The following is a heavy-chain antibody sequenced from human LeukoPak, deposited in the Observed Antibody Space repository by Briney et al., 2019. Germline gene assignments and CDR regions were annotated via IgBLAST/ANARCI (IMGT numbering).Heavy chain of an antibody. V-gene: IGHV5-51*01. CDR3: ARPSAAGSYYSGMDV. Sequence: PGESLKISRKDSGYSFSNYWIGWVRKMPGKGLECTGIIYPGDSDTRYSPSFQGQVTISVDKSISTAYLQWSSLKASDTAMYYCARPSAAGSYYSGMDVWGKETTVTVSS. CDR1: GYSFSNYW. J-gene: IGHJ6*04. CDR2: IYPGDSDT. D-gene: IGHD6-13*01.